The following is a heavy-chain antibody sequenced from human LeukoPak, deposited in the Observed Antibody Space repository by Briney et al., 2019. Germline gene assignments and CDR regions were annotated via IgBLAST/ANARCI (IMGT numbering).Heavy chain of an antibody. CDR2: INPNSGGT. V-gene: IGHV1-2*04. CDR1: GYTFTGYY. Sequence: ASVKVSCKASGYTFTGYYMHWVRQAPGQGLEWMGWINPNSGGTNYAQKFQGWVTMTRDTSISTAYMELSRLRSDDTAVYYCARDRDPGGYNWFDPWGQGTLVTVSS. D-gene: IGHD3-10*01. CDR3: ARDRDPGGYNWFDP. J-gene: IGHJ5*02.